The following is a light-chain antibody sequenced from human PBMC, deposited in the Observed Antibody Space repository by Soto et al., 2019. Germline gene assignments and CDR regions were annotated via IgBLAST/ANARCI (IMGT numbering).Light chain of an antibody. J-gene: IGKJ1*01. CDR1: QSVSNN. CDR2: GAS. V-gene: IGKV3-15*01. CDR3: QQSYSIPRT. Sequence: EIVLTQSPGTLSLSPGERATLSCRASQSVSNNYLAWYQQKPGQAPRLLIYGASNRATGIPARFSGSGSGTEFTLTISSLQSEDFATYYCQQSYSIPRTFGQGTKVDNK.